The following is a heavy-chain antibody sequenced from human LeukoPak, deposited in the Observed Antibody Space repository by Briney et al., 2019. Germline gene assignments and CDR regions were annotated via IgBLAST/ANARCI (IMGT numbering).Heavy chain of an antibody. V-gene: IGHV1-3*01. Sequence: ASVKVSCKASGYTFTPYGIHWVRQAPGQRPEWMGWTNSGNGNTKYSQKFQGRVTITRDTSASTAYMELSSLTSEDTAVYFCAGMTYNSSPFDPWGQGTLVTVSS. CDR3: AGMTYNSSPFDP. CDR2: TNSGNGNT. J-gene: IGHJ5*02. CDR1: GYTFTPYG. D-gene: IGHD3-22*01.